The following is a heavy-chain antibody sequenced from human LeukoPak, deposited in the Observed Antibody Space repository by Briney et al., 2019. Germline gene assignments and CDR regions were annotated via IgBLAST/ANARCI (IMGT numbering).Heavy chain of an antibody. V-gene: IGHV5-51*01. CDR3: ARRVYGDYSFHY. CDR1: GYSYTTYW. Sequence: GESLKISCQATGYSYTTYWIAWVRQTPGKGLEWMGIIYLSDSDTTYSPSFQGRVTISADKSISTAYLQWSSLKASDTAIYYCARRVYGDYSFHYWGQGTLVTVSS. D-gene: IGHD4-17*01. J-gene: IGHJ4*02. CDR2: IYLSDSDT.